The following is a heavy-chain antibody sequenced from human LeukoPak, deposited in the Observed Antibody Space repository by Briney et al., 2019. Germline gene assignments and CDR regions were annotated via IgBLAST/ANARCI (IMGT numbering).Heavy chain of an antibody. Sequence: ASVKVSCKASGYTFTGYYIHWVRQAPGQGLEWMGWINPDSGGTNYARKFQGRVTMSRDTSISTAYLELSRLRYDDTAVYYCARAQAQAYGSGSYYIPVISGSDYWGQGTLVTVSS. D-gene: IGHD3-10*01. CDR1: GYTFTGYY. CDR2: INPDSGGT. CDR3: ARAQAQAYGSGSYYIPVISGSDY. J-gene: IGHJ4*02. V-gene: IGHV1-2*02.